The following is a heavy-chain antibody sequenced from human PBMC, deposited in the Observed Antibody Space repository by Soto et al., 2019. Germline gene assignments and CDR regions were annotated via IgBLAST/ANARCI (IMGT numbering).Heavy chain of an antibody. J-gene: IGHJ6*02. V-gene: IGHV3-23*01. CDR2: ISAGGTTT. D-gene: IGHD3-3*01. CDR1: GFILSSSA. CDR3: AKGPTIFGVVITFEYYYGMDV. Sequence: EVQVLESGGGLVQAGGSLRLSCAASGFILSSSAMSWVRQAPGKGLEWVSAISAGGTTTYYADSVKGRFTISGDNSKNTVYLQMNSLRAEDTAVYFCAKGPTIFGVVITFEYYYGMDVWGQGTAVTVSS.